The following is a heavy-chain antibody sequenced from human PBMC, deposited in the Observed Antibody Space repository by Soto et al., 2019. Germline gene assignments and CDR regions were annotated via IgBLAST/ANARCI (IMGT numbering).Heavy chain of an antibody. CDR1: GGSISSYY. V-gene: IGHV4-59*01. CDR3: ARVAPFPEYSRANYYYYYMDV. CDR2: IYYSGST. D-gene: IGHD6-6*01. J-gene: IGHJ6*03. Sequence: PSETLSLTCTVSGGSISSYYWSWIRQPPGKGLEWIGYIYYSGSTNYNPSLKGRVTISVDTSKNQFSLKLSSVTAADTAVYYCARVAPFPEYSRANYYYYYMDVWGKGTTVTVSS.